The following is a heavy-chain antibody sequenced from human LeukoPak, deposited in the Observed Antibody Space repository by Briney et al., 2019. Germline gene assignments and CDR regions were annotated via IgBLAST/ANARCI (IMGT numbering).Heavy chain of an antibody. V-gene: IGHV4-59*02. Sequence: SETLSLTCAVSGGSVSGYYWSWVRQFPGRRLEWIGYIHYSGRTNYNPSLKCRITLSLETSSNQISLELKSVTSADTALYYCVRDSGYSSSWYLIDDDFDIWGQGTMVIVSA. J-gene: IGHJ3*02. CDR3: VRDSGYSSSWYLIDDDFDI. CDR1: GGSVSGYY. CDR2: IHYSGRT. D-gene: IGHD6-13*01.